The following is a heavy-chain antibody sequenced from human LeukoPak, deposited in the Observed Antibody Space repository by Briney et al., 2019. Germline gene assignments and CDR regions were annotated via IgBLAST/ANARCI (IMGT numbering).Heavy chain of an antibody. D-gene: IGHD2-2*02. CDR2: ISSSSSYI. Sequence: GGSLRLSCAASGFTFSSYSMNWVRQAPGKGLEWVSSISSSSSYIYYADSVKGRFTTSRDNAKNSLYLQMNSLRAEDTAVYYCARDDCSSTSCYTAWVDNPHYFDYWGRGTLVTVSS. CDR3: ARDDCSSTSCYTAWVDNPHYFDY. CDR1: GFTFSSYS. V-gene: IGHV3-21*01. J-gene: IGHJ4*02.